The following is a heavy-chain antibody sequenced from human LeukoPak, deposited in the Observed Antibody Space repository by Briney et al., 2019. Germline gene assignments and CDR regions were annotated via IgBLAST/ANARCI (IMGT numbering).Heavy chain of an antibody. CDR1: GFNFSSFW. CDR2: IDIDGSTT. Sequence: PGGSLRLSCAASGFNFSSFWMHWVRHAPGKGLMWVSRIDIDGSTTTYADFVKGRFSISRDNTKNMMFLDMNNLSVDDTALYFCARVGHGSSWFDSWGQGTLITVSS. J-gene: IGHJ5*01. V-gene: IGHV3-74*03. D-gene: IGHD2-2*01. CDR3: ARVGHGSSWFDS.